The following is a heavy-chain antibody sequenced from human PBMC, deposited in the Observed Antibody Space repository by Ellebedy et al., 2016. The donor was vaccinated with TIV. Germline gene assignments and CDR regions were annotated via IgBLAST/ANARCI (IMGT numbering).Heavy chain of an antibody. V-gene: IGHV3-30*18. J-gene: IGHJ6*02. D-gene: IGHD2-2*01. Sequence: GESLKISCAASGFTFSSYGMHWVRQAPGKGLEWVAVIPYDESDKYYADSVKGRFTISRDNSKNTLYLQMNSLRAEDTAVYYCAKARAAAYYYYYCMDGWGQGTTVTVSS. CDR3: AKARAAAYYYYYCMDG. CDR2: IPYDESDK. CDR1: GFTFSSYG.